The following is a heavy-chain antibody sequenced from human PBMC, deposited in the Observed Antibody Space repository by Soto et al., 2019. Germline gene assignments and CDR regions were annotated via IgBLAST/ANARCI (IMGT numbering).Heavy chain of an antibody. CDR1: GYTFTSYY. CDR2: INPSGGST. D-gene: IGHD3-3*01. Sequence: ASVKVSCKASGYTFTSYYMHWVRRAPGQGLEWMGIINPSGGSTSYAQKFQGRVTMTRDTSTSTVYMELSSLRSEDTAVYYCARVGLGGGYYDFWSGENYYSGMDVWG. V-gene: IGHV1-46*01. CDR3: ARVGLGGGYYDFWSGENYYSGMDV. J-gene: IGHJ6*02.